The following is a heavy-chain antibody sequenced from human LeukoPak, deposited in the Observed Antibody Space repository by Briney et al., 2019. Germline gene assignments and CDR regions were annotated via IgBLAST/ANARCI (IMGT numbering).Heavy chain of an antibody. V-gene: IGHV3-23*01. CDR2: ISGSGGST. D-gene: IGHD6-13*01. CDR1: GFTFSSYA. Sequence: PGGSLGLSCAASGFTFSSYAMSWVRQAPGKGLEWVSAISGSGGSTYYADSVKGRFTISRDNAKNSLYLQMNSLRGEDTAVYYCARLGSIAAAGTPDYWGQGTLVTVSS. J-gene: IGHJ4*02. CDR3: ARLGSIAAAGTPDY.